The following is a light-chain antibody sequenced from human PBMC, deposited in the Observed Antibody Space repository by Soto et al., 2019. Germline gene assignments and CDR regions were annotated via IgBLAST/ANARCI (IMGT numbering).Light chain of an antibody. CDR1: QNIDIN. CDR2: RAS. V-gene: IGKV3-15*01. CDR3: QQYQHWPPIT. Sequence: EIVLTQSPATLSVSPGERATLSCRASQNIDINLVWYQQKPGQAPRLLIFRASTRATGIPPRFSGSGSGTEFTLTISSLQSEDIAVYYCQQYQHWPPITFGQGTRLEMK. J-gene: IGKJ5*01.